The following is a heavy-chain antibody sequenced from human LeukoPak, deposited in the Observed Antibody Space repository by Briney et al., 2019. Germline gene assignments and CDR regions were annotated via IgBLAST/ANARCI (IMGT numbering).Heavy chain of an antibody. CDR1: GFTFSSYT. V-gene: IGHV3-23*01. CDR2: ITTSDGNT. J-gene: IGHJ5*02. Sequence: GGSLRLSCAASGFTFSSYTMSWVRQAPGKGLEWVSTITTSDGNTYYADSVKGRFTVSRDNSKNTLFLRMNSLRDEDTAVYYCASLFSSGPLGGPWGQGTLVTVSS. D-gene: IGHD3-22*01. CDR3: ASLFSSGPLGGP.